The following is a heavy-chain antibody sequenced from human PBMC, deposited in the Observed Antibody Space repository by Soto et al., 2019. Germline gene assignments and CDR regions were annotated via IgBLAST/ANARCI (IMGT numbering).Heavy chain of an antibody. D-gene: IGHD6-13*01. J-gene: IGHJ6*02. CDR3: ARDQGYSSSWALLGYYGMDV. CDR1: GGSISSGDYY. CDR2: IYYSGST. Sequence: SETLSLTCTVSGGSISSGDYYWSWIRQPPGKDLEWIGYIYYSGSTYYNPSLKSRVTISVDTSKNQFSLKLSSVTAADTAVYYCARDQGYSSSWALLGYYGMDVWGQGTTVTVSS. V-gene: IGHV4-30-4*01.